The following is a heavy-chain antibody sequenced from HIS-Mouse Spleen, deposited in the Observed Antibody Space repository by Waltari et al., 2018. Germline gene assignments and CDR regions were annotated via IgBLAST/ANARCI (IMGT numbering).Heavy chain of an antibody. Sequence: QVQLQESGPGLVKPSQTLSLTCTVSGGSISSGGYYWSWIRQHPGKGLEWIVYIHYSGSTYYNPSLKSRVTISVDKSKNQFSLKLSSVTAADTAVYYCASSPYYDFWSGYSDNWFDPWGQGTLVTVSS. CDR2: IHYSGST. J-gene: IGHJ5*02. D-gene: IGHD3-3*01. CDR1: GGSISSGGYY. CDR3: ASSPYYDFWSGYSDNWFDP. V-gene: IGHV4-31*03.